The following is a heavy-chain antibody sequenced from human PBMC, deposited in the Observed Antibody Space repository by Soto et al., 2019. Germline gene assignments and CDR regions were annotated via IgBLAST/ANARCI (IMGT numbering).Heavy chain of an antibody. Sequence: ASVKVSCKASGYTFTGYYMHWVRQAPGQGLEWMGWINPNSGDTNYAQKFQGRVTMTRDTSISTAYMELSRLRSDDTAVYYCARGRATPGDYYYYYGMDVWGQGTTVTVSS. D-gene: IGHD2-8*02. V-gene: IGHV1-2*02. CDR3: ARGRATPGDYYYYYGMDV. J-gene: IGHJ6*02. CDR2: INPNSGDT. CDR1: GYTFTGYY.